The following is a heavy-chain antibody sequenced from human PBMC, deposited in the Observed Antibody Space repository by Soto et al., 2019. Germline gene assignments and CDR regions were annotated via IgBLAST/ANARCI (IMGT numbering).Heavy chain of an antibody. V-gene: IGHV3-33*01. D-gene: IGHD6-19*01. CDR2: IWYDGSNK. J-gene: IGHJ6*02. Sequence: GGSLRLSCAASGFTFSSYGMHWVRQAPGKGLEWVAVIWYDGSNKYYADSVKGRFTISRDNSKNTLYLQMNSLRAEDTAVYYCARDRSGAQVAGYYYGMDVWGQGTTVTVSS. CDR3: ARDRSGAQVAGYYYGMDV. CDR1: GFTFSSYG.